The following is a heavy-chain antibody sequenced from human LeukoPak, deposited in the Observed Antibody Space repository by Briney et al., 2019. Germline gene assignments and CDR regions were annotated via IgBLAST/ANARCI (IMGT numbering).Heavy chain of an antibody. D-gene: IGHD1-1*01. V-gene: IGHV4-39*01. CDR1: GGSISSSSYY. J-gene: IGHJ4*02. CDR2: IYYSGST. CDR3: ARQLERRVGYFDY. Sequence: SETLSLTCIVSGGSISSSSYYWGWIRQPPGKGLEWIGSIYYSGSTYYNPSLKSRVTISVDTSKNQFSLKLSSVTAADTAVYYCARQLERRVGYFDYWGQGTLVTVSS.